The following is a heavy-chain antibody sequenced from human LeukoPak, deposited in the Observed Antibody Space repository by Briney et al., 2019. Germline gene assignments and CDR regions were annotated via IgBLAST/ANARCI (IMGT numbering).Heavy chain of an antibody. J-gene: IGHJ4*02. CDR3: AKGTLYCSSTSCYVLGYYFDY. D-gene: IGHD2-2*01. CDR2: IHGSGAST. V-gene: IGHV3-23*01. Sequence: PGGSLRLSCAASGFTFSSYAMSWVRQAPGKGLEWVSGIHGSGASTHYADSVKGRFTISRDNSKNTLYLQMNSLRAEDTAVYYCAKGTLYCSSTSCYVLGYYFDYWGQGTLVTVSS. CDR1: GFTFSSYA.